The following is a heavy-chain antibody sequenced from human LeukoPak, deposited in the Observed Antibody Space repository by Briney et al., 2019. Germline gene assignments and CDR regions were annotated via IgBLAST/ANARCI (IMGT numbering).Heavy chain of an antibody. CDR3: AKFFYDGSDSNYLLEWDYWNFDL. CDR1: GFTFSSYA. V-gene: IGHV3-23*01. D-gene: IGHD3-22*01. CDR2: MSGTGNST. Sequence: GGSLRLSCGATGFTFSSYAMSWVRQAPGKGLECISAMSGTGNSTYYADSVKGRFTISRDNSKKTLYLQLSSLSAEDTAIYYCAKFFYDGSDSNYLLEWDYWNFDLWGRGTLVTVSS. J-gene: IGHJ2*01.